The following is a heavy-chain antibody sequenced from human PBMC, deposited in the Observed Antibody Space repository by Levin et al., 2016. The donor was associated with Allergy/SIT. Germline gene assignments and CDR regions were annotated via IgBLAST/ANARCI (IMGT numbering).Heavy chain of an antibody. CDR2: ISGSGGST. Sequence: GESLKISCAASGFTFSSYAMSWVRQAPGKGLEWVSAISGSGGSTYYADSVKGRFTISRDNSKNTLYLQMNSLRAEDTAVYYCARLKLPRDSSGYDYWGQGTLVTVSS. V-gene: IGHV3-23*01. J-gene: IGHJ4*02. CDR3: ARLKLPRDSSGYDY. D-gene: IGHD3-22*01. CDR1: GFTFSSYA.